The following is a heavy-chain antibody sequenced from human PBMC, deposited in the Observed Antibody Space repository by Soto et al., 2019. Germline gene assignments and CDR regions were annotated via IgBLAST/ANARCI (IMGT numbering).Heavy chain of an antibody. CDR1: GGSFSGYY. J-gene: IGHJ4*02. D-gene: IGHD3-10*01. CDR3: ARERKDGAIFKLYYFDY. CDR2: ISDDGSP. Sequence: TSETLSLTCAVYGGSFSGYYWNWIRQSPGKGLEWIGEISDDGSPNYNPSLRSRVTISLDTSKNQFSLKVSSATAADTAVYYCARERKDGAIFKLYYFDYWSQGTLVTGSA. V-gene: IGHV4-34*01.